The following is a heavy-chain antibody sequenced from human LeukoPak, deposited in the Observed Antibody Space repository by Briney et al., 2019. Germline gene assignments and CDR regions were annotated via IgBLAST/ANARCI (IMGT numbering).Heavy chain of an antibody. J-gene: IGHJ5*02. CDR2: ISAYSGGT. D-gene: IGHD3-10*01. CDR1: GYTFTSFG. V-gene: IGHV1-2*02. CDR3: ARGPYGSGSDWFDP. Sequence: ASVKVSCKGSGYTFTSFGISWVRQAPGQGLEWMGWISAYSGGTNYAQKFQGRVTMTRDTSISTAYMELSRLRSDDTAVYYCARGPYGSGSDWFDPWGQGTLVTVSS.